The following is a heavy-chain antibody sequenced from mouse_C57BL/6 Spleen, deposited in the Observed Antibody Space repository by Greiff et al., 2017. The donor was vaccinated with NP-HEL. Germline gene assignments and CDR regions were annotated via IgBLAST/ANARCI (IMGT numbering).Heavy chain of an antibody. Sequence: QVQLQQSGAELVRPGASVTLSCKASGYTFTDYEMHWVKQTPVHGLEWIGAIDPETGGTAYNQKFKGKAILTADKSSSTAYMELRSLTSEDSAVYYCTRPPPATTGYFDYWGQGTTLTVSS. V-gene: IGHV1-15*01. CDR3: TRPPPATTGYFDY. J-gene: IGHJ2*01. CDR1: GYTFTDYE. CDR2: IDPETGGT. D-gene: IGHD2-12*01.